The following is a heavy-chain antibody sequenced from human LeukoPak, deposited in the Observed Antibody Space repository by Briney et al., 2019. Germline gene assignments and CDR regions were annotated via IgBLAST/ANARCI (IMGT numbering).Heavy chain of an antibody. D-gene: IGHD2-2*01. CDR1: GFTFNSAW. V-gene: IGHV3-15*01. Sequence: GGSLRLSCEASGFTFNSAWMSWVRRAPGKGLEWVARVRSGGSTDYAATAKGRFSISRDDSRNTVTLQMNSLTTEDTAVFYCAADVPENVAQIDYWGQGTRVTVSS. CDR2: VRSGGST. CDR3: AADVPENVAQIDY. J-gene: IGHJ4*02.